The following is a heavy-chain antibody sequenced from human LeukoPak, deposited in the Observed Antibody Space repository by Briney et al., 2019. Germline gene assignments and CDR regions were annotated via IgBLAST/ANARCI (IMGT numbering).Heavy chain of an antibody. V-gene: IGHV1-8*01. D-gene: IGHD6-13*01. CDR1: GYTFTSYD. Sequence: ASVKVSCKASGYTFTSYDINWVRQATGQGLEWMGWMNPNSGNTGYAQKFQGRVTMTRNTSISTAYMELSSLRSEDTAVYYCARAGYGYSSSWHDAFQERDWFDPWGQGTLVTVSS. CDR2: MNPNSGNT. J-gene: IGHJ5*02. CDR3: ARAGYGYSSSWHDAFQERDWFDP.